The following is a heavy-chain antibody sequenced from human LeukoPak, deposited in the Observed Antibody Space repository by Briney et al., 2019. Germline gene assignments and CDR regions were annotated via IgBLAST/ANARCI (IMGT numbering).Heavy chain of an antibody. CDR2: INPNSGGT. CDR3: AREAAYDGSAWRHFDY. V-gene: IGHV1-2*02. Sequence: ASVKVSCKASEDTFTGYYMHWVRQAPGQGLEWMGWINPNSGGTNYAQRFQGRVTMTRDTSISTAYMELSSLRSDDTAVFYCAREAAYDGSAWRHFDYWGQGTLVTVSS. D-gene: IGHD6-19*01. J-gene: IGHJ4*02. CDR1: EDTFTGYY.